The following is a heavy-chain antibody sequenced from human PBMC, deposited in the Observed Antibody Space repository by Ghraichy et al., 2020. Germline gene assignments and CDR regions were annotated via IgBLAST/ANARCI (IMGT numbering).Heavy chain of an antibody. Sequence: ASVKVSCKASGYTFTSYYMHWVRQAPGQGLEWMGIINPSGGSTSYAQKFQGRVTMTRDTSTSTAYMELSSLRSEDTAVYYCARPLKYCSGGSCYSAYYGMDVWGQGTTVTASS. V-gene: IGHV1-46*01. D-gene: IGHD2-15*01. J-gene: IGHJ6*02. CDR2: INPSGGST. CDR3: ARPLKYCSGGSCYSAYYGMDV. CDR1: GYTFTSYY.